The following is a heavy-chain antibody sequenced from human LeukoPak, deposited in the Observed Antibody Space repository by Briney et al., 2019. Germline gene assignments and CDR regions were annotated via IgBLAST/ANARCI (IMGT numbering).Heavy chain of an antibody. CDR2: IREDGSEI. D-gene: IGHD7-27*01. CDR3: ARHWAHLDY. J-gene: IGHJ4*02. CDR1: GFTFSTYT. Sequence: TGGSLRLSCAASGFTFSTYTMNWVRQAPGKGLEWVANIREDGSEIYYLDSVKGRFTIFRDNAKNSLYLQMNGLRAEDTAVYYCARHWAHLDYWGQGTLVTVSS. V-gene: IGHV3-7*01.